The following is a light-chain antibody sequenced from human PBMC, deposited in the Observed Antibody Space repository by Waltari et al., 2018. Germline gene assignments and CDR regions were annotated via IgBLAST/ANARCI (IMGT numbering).Light chain of an antibody. CDR3: QSYDTSLGVV. Sequence: QSVLTQPPSVSGAPGQRVTISCPASRSTIGAGYDVHWYQQLPGKAPTLLVYGVNTRPPGVPDRFFGSKSGTSASLAIPGLQPEDEADYYCQSYDTSLGVVFGGGTKLTVL. J-gene: IGLJ2*01. CDR1: RSTIGAGYD. V-gene: IGLV1-40*01. CDR2: GVN.